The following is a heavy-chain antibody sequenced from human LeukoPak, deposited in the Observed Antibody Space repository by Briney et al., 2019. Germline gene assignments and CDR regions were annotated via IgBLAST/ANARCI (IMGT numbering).Heavy chain of an antibody. D-gene: IGHD3-16*01. CDR2: INRSGST. V-gene: IGHV4-34*01. J-gene: IGHJ5*02. CDR1: GGSFSGYY. CDR3: ARYVFWFDP. Sequence: SETLSLTCAVYGGSFSGYYWSWIRQPPGKGLEWMGEINRSGSTNYNPSLKSRVTISVDTSKNQFSLKLSSVTGADTAVYYCARYVFWFDPWGQGTLVTVSS.